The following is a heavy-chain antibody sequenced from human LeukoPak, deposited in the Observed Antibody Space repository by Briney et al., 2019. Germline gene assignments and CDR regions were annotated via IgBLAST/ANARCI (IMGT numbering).Heavy chain of an antibody. V-gene: IGHV3-74*03. CDR1: GFTFSRYW. CDR2: ISPDGSTT. J-gene: IGHJ4*02. CDR3: TTVLSSHRYNLCDY. Sequence: PGGSLRLSCAASGFTFSRYWMHWVRQAPGKGLMWVSRISPDGSTTLYADSVKGRFTISRDNAKNTLYLQMNSLGAEDTAVYYCTTVLSSHRYNLCDYWGQGTLVTVSS. D-gene: IGHD5-24*01.